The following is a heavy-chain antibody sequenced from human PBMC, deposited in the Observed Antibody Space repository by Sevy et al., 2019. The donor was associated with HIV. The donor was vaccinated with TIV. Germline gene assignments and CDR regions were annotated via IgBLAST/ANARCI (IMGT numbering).Heavy chain of an antibody. J-gene: IGHJ4*02. Sequence: ASVKVSCKASGYTFTGYYMHWVRQAPGQGLEWMGWINPNSGGTRYAQMFQGRVTMTRDRSISTAYMELSGLRSDEAAVYYCAKGDDFYCSGSSCFDFDYWGQGTLVTVSS. CDR2: INPNSGGT. D-gene: IGHD2-15*01. CDR3: AKGDDFYCSGSSCFDFDY. CDR1: GYTFTGYY. V-gene: IGHV1-2*02.